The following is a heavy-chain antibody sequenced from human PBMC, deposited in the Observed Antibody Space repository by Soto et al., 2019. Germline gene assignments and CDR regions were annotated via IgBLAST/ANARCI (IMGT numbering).Heavy chain of an antibody. CDR2: IRDDGSSK. CDR3: ARDMRND. V-gene: IGHV3-23*01. Sequence: GGSLRLSCAASGFTFSSYAMSWVRQAPGKGLEWVSVIRDDGSSKYYADSVKGRFTISRDNSKNTLYLQMNSLRAEDTAVYYCARDMRNDWGRGTLVTVSS. J-gene: IGHJ4*02. CDR1: GFTFSSYA.